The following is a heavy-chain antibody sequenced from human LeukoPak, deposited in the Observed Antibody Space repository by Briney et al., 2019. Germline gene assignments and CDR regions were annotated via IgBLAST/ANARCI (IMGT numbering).Heavy chain of an antibody. CDR1: GGSISSYY. D-gene: IGHD2-2*02. J-gene: IGHJ2*01. CDR2: IYYSGST. Sequence: KPSETLSLTCTVSGGSISSYYWSWIRQPPGKGLEWIGYIYYSGSTNYNPSLKSRVTISVDTSKNQFSLKLSSVTAADTAVYYCARSVGYCSSTSCYIYFDLWGRGTLVTVSS. V-gene: IGHV4-59*01. CDR3: ARSVGYCSSTSCYIYFDL.